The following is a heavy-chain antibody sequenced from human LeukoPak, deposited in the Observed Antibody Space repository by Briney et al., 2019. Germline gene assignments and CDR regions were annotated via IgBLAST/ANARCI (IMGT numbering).Heavy chain of an antibody. Sequence: GGSLRLSCAASGFTFSSYAMHWVRQAPGKGLEWVAVISYDGNNKYYADSVQGRFTISRDNSKNTLYLQMNSLRVEDTAVYYCAKGISGSSTFDYWGQGTLVTVSS. CDR1: GFTFSSYA. D-gene: IGHD1-26*01. CDR2: ISYDGNNK. CDR3: AKGISGSSTFDY. V-gene: IGHV3-30-3*01. J-gene: IGHJ4*02.